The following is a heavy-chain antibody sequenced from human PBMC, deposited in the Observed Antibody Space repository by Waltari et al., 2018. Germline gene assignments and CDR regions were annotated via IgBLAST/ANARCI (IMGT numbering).Heavy chain of an antibody. Sequence: QVQLQESGPGLAKPSATLSLTCTVSGSSXSLSRGVWVRQPAGKGLGWIGRIFGGGATTYNPSLRSRVTMSVDTSRSQFSLRLSSVAAADTAVYFCARGQGSGRYGTPFDSWGQGILVTVSA. V-gene: IGHV4-4*07. CDR3: ARGQGSGRYGTPFDS. J-gene: IGHJ4*02. D-gene: IGHD1-26*01. CDR1: GSSXSLSR. CDR2: IFGGGAT.